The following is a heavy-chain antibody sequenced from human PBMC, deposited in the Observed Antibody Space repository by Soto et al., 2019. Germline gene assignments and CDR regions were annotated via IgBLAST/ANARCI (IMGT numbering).Heavy chain of an antibody. J-gene: IGHJ3*02. CDR2: IWYDGSNK. CDR1: GFTFSSYG. D-gene: IGHD6-19*01. Sequence: GGSLRLSCAASGFTFSSYGMHWVRQAPGKGLEWVAVIWYDGSNKYYADSVKGQFTISRDNSKNTLYLQMNSLRAEDTAVYYCARGQYSSGWYGAFDIWGQGTMVTVSS. CDR3: ARGQYSSGWYGAFDI. V-gene: IGHV3-33*01.